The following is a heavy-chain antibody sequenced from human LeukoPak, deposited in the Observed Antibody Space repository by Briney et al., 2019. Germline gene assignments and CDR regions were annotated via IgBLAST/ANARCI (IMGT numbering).Heavy chain of an antibody. CDR2: IYYSGST. V-gene: IGHV4-39*07. CDR1: GGSISSSSYY. J-gene: IGHJ3*01. D-gene: IGHD1-26*01. CDR3: ARSGTYDPFDF. Sequence: PSETLSLTCTVSGGSISSSSYYWGWIRQPPGKGLEWIGSIYYSGSTYYNPSLKSRVTISVDTSKNQFSLKLSSVTAADTAVYCCARSGTYDPFDFWGQGTMVTVSS.